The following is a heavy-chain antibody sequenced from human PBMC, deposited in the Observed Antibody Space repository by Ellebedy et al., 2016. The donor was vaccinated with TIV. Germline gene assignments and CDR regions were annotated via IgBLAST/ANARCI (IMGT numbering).Heavy chain of an antibody. Sequence: PGGSLRLSCAASGFTFSSSWVHWVRQVPGKGLVWVARINGDGSNIGYADSVKGRFTISRDNAKSTLYLQMNSLRAEDTAVYYCARGGLVMTTVTTRPVDWWGQGTLVTVSS. CDR2: INGDGSNI. J-gene: IGHJ4*02. V-gene: IGHV3-74*01. CDR1: GFTFSSSW. D-gene: IGHD4-11*01. CDR3: ARGGLVMTTVTTRPVDW.